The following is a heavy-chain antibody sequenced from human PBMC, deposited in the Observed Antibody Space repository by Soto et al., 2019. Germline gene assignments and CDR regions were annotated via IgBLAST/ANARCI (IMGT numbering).Heavy chain of an antibody. CDR3: ARHYGDDYGDLNDAFDV. J-gene: IGHJ3*01. Sequence: QVQLQESGPGLVKPSETLSLTCTVSGDSISHYYWSWIRQPPGKGLEWIGNIYYSGSTNYHPSLTSRVTISVDTSQNQFSLKLSSVTAADTAVYYCARHYGDDYGDLNDAFDVWGQGTMVTVSS. D-gene: IGHD4-17*01. CDR1: GDSISHYY. V-gene: IGHV4-59*08. CDR2: IYYSGST.